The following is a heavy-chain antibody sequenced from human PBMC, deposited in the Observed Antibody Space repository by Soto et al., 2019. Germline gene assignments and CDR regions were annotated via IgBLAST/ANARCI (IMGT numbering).Heavy chain of an antibody. CDR1: GLTFSNSW. CDR2: INSDGSSI. J-gene: IGHJ4*02. Sequence: EVQLVESGGGLVQPGGSLRLSCAASGLTFSNSWMYWVRQAPGKGPAWVSRINSDGSSITYADSVKGRFTVSRDNAKNTLFLQMNGLRAEDTAVYFCVRGYHYFDNCGQGTLVTVSS. V-gene: IGHV3-74*01. CDR3: VRGYHYFDN. D-gene: IGHD1-26*01.